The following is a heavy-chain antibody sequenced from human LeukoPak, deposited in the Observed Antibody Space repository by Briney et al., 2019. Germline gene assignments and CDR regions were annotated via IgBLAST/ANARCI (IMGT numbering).Heavy chain of an antibody. J-gene: IGHJ6*03. CDR2: IYYSGST. CDR3: ATAPTYYDFWSGFKTYYYYMDV. Sequence: KPSETLSLTWTVAAGSISSDYWGWIRQPPGKGLEWIGSIYYSGSTDYNPSLKSRVTISVDTSKNQFSLKLSSVTAADTAVYYCATAPTYYDFWSGFKTYYYYMDVWGKGTTVTVSS. V-gene: IGHV4-59*01. D-gene: IGHD3-3*01. CDR1: AGSISSDY.